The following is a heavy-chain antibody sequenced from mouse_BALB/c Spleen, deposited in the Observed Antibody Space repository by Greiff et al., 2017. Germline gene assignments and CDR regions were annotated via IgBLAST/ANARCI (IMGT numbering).Heavy chain of an antibody. D-gene: IGHD2-3*01. CDR1: GYTFTNYW. CDR2: IYPGGGYT. J-gene: IGHJ4*01. CDR3: ATVRWSYYAMDY. Sequence: QVQLQQSGAELVRPGTSVKISCKASGYTFTNYWLGWVKQRPGHGLEWIGDIYPGGGYTNYNEKFKGKATLTADTSSSTAYMQLSSLTSEDSAVYFCATVRWSYYAMDYWGQGTSVTVSS. V-gene: IGHV1-63*02.